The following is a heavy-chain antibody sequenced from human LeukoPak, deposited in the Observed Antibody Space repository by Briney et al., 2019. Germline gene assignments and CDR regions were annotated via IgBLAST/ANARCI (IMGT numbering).Heavy chain of an antibody. CDR1: RFTFRSYE. CDR2: ISSSGNTI. D-gene: IGHD2-2*01. J-gene: IGHJ5*02. CDR3: ARAPSAANVLWFDP. V-gene: IGHV3-48*03. Sequence: GGSLRLSCTASRFTFRSYEMNWVRQAPGKGLEWVSYISSSGNTIYYADSVKGRFTISRDNAKNSLYLQMNSLRAEDTAVYYCARAPSAANVLWFDPWGQGTLVTVSS.